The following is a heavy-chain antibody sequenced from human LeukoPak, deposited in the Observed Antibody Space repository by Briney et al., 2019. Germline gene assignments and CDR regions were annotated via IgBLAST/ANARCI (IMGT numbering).Heavy chain of an antibody. Sequence: GGSLRLSCAPSGFTFSSYHMNWVRQAPGKGLEWVSSINTGSTSRYYADSVKGRFTISRDNAKNSLYLQMNSLRAEDTAVYYCVRGGGSVPIDHWGQGTLVTVSS. CDR2: INTGSTSR. V-gene: IGHV3-21*01. D-gene: IGHD5-12*01. J-gene: IGHJ4*02. CDR3: VRGGGSVPIDH. CDR1: GFTFSSYH.